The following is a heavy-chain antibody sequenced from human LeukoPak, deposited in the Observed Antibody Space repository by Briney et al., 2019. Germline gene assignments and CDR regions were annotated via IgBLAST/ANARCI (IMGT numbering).Heavy chain of an antibody. D-gene: IGHD6-13*01. Sequence: SETLSLTCTVSGGSISSYYWSWIRQPPGKGLEWIGYIYYSGSINYNPSLKSRVTISVDTSKNQFSLKLSSVTAADTAVYYCARTTEAHSWRTRYYDYYMDVWGKGTTVTVSS. CDR2: IYYSGSI. CDR1: GGSISSYY. V-gene: IGHV4-59*01. CDR3: ARTTEAHSWRTRYYDYYMDV. J-gene: IGHJ6*03.